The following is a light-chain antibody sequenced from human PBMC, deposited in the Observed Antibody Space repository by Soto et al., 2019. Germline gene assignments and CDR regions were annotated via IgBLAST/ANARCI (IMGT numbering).Light chain of an antibody. V-gene: IGLV2-8*01. CDR2: EVS. CDR3: SSYAGSDNYV. CDR1: SSDTGDYNY. Sequence: QSVLTQPPSASGSPGQSVTISCSGTSSDTGDYNYVSWYQQHPGKAPKLTIYEVSKRPSGVPDRFSGSKSGNTASLTVSGLQAEDEADYDCSSYAGSDNYVFGTGTQLTVL. J-gene: IGLJ1*01.